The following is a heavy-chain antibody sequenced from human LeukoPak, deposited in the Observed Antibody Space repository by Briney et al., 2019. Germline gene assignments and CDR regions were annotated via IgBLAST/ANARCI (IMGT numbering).Heavy chain of an antibody. J-gene: IGHJ1*01. Sequence: PGGSLRLSCVASGFSFSNHEMNWVRQAPGKGLEWVSYISTTGSTIYYADSVKGRFTISRDNAKNTVSLQMNSLRAEDTGVYYCARAPSEIGGYYPEYFRHWGQGTLVTVSP. CDR2: ISTTGSTI. CDR3: ARAPSEIGGYYPEYFRH. D-gene: IGHD3-22*01. CDR1: GFSFSNHE. V-gene: IGHV3-48*03.